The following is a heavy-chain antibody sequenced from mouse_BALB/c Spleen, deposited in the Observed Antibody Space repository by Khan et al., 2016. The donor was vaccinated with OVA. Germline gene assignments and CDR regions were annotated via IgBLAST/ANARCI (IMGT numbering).Heavy chain of an antibody. J-gene: IGHJ3*01. CDR3: ETGYYGVPFSY. CDR1: GFTFSDYY. D-gene: IGHD2-13*01. Sequence: EVELVESGGGLVKPGGSLKLSCAASGFTFSDYYMYWVRQTPEKRLEWVATISDGGSYTYYPDSVKGRFTISRDDAKNNLYLQMSSRKSEDTAIYYCETGYYGVPFSYWGRGTLVTVSA. CDR2: ISDGGSYT. V-gene: IGHV5-4*02.